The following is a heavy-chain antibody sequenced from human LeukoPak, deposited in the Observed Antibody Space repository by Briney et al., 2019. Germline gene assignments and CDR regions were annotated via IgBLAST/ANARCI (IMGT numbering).Heavy chain of an antibody. V-gene: IGHV3-23*01. D-gene: IGHD2-2*02. Sequence: GGSLRLSCAASGFTFSSYVMSWVRQAPGKGLEWVSNVGGSVGSMFYAASVKGRFTISRDNSKNTLYLQMNSLRAEDTAVYYCAREACSSTSCYTAYFDYWGQGTLVTVSS. J-gene: IGHJ4*02. CDR2: VGGSVGSM. CDR1: GFTFSSYV. CDR3: AREACSSTSCYTAYFDY.